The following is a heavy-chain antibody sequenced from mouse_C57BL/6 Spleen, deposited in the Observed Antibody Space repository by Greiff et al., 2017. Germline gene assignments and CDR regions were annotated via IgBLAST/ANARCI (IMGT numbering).Heavy chain of an antibody. J-gene: IGHJ3*01. CDR1: GYTFTEYS. CDR3: ASHEDAQLGLAWFAY. D-gene: IGHD4-1*02. CDR2: FYPGSGSI. V-gene: IGHV1-62-2*01. Sequence: VQLQQSGAELVKPGASVKLSCKASGYTFTEYSIHWVKQRSGQGLEWIGRFYPGSGSIKYNEKFKDKATMTGYKSSSTVDMELRRLTSEDSAVYVGASHEDAQLGLAWFAYWGQGTLVTVSA.